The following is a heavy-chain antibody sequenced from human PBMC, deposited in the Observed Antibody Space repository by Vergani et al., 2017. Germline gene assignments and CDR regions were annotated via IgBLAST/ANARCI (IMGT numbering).Heavy chain of an antibody. CDR3: AGHSTVERLVRLGGIDP. J-gene: IGHJ5*02. V-gene: IGHV4-39*01. Sequence: QLQLQESGPGLVKPSATLSLTCSVSGASIRSSNYYWGWIRQPPGKGLEWIASIYYSGSTYYNPTLKSRVTISVDTSKNQFSLKLSSVTAADTAVYFCAGHSTVERLVRLGGIDPWGQGILVTVSS. D-gene: IGHD6-19*01. CDR2: IYYSGST. CDR1: GASIRSSNYY.